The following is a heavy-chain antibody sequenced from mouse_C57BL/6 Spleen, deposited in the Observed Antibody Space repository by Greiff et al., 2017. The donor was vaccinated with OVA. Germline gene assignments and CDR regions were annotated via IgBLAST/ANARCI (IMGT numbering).Heavy chain of an antibody. J-gene: IGHJ4*01. CDR3: ARSGVNYYAMDY. CDR2: INPNNGGT. CDR1: GYTFTDYN. Sequence: VQLKQSGPELVKPGASVKIPCKASGYTFTDYNMDWVKQSHGKSLEWIGDINPNNGGTIYNQKFKGKATLTVDKSSSTAYMELRSLTSEDTAVYYCARSGVNYYAMDYWGQGTSVTVSS. V-gene: IGHV1-18*01. D-gene: IGHD2-1*01.